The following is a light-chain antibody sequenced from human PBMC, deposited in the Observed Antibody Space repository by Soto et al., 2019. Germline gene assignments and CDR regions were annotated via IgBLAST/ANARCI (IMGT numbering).Light chain of an antibody. Sequence: ESVLTQSPGTLSLSRGERATLSCRASQSVGSSYLAWYQQKPAQAPRLLIFGASSRAAGIPDRFSGSGSGTDFTLTISRLEPEDFAVYYCQQYGGSPGTFGQGTKVEVK. V-gene: IGKV3-20*01. J-gene: IGKJ1*01. CDR1: QSVGSSY. CDR3: QQYGGSPGT. CDR2: GAS.